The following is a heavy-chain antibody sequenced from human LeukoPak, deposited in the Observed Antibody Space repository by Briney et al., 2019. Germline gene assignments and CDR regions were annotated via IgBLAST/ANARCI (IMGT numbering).Heavy chain of an antibody. CDR1: GGSIRSSYYY. Sequence: PSETLSLTCTVSGGSIRSSYYYWGWIRQPPGKGLEWIGSIYDSGSTYYNPSLKSRVTISVDTSKNQFSLKLNSVTAADTAVYYCARRLSTYSSSPYYWGQGTLVTVSS. V-gene: IGHV4-39*01. D-gene: IGHD6-6*01. CDR2: IYDSGST. J-gene: IGHJ4*02. CDR3: ARRLSTYSSSPYY.